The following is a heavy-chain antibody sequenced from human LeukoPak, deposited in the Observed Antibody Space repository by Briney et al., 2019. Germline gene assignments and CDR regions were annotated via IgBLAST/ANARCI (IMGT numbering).Heavy chain of an antibody. CDR2: INHSGST. V-gene: IGHV4-34*01. CDR3: ARGAMLDAFDI. CDR1: GVSFSGYY. D-gene: IGHD2-8*01. Sequence: SETLSLTCAVYGVSFSGYYWSWIRQPPGKGLEWIGEINHSGSTNYNPSLKSRVTISVDTSKNQFSLKLSSVTAADTAVYYCARGAMLDAFDIWGQGTMVTVSS. J-gene: IGHJ3*02.